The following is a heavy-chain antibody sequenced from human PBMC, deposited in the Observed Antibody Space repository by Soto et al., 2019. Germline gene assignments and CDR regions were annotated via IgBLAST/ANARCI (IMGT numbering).Heavy chain of an antibody. V-gene: IGHV4-34*01. Sequence: QVHLEQWGAGLLKPSETLSLSCGVSGGSFSENYWTWFRQPPGKGLEWIDEISPSGTTKYVPSLKSRVTISKDTSKNQFSLKVTSVTAADTAVYFCATSFWFGTQPEIWGQGTLVTVSS. CDR1: GGSFSENY. D-gene: IGHD3-10*01. J-gene: IGHJ1*01. CDR2: ISPSGTT. CDR3: ATSFWFGTQPEI.